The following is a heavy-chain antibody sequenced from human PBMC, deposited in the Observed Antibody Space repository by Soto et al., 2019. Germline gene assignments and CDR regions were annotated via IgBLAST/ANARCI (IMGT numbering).Heavy chain of an antibody. V-gene: IGHV3-9*01. J-gene: IGHJ4*02. Sequence: GGSLRLSCAASGFTFDDYAMHWVRQAPGKGLEWVSGISWNSGSIGYADSVKGRFTISRDNAKNSLYLQMNSLRAEDTALYYCAKDSADILTTYYFDYWGQGTLVTVSS. CDR1: GFTFDDYA. CDR3: AKDSADILTTYYFDY. D-gene: IGHD3-9*01. CDR2: ISWNSGSI.